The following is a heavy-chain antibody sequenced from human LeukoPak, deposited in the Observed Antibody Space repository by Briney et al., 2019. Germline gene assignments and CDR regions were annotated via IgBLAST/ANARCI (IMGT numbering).Heavy chain of an antibody. J-gene: IGHJ4*02. Sequence: ASVKVSCKASGYTFTNYDINWVRQATGQGLEWMGYMNPNSGNSAYAQKFQGRVTITTDASISTAYMELSGLRSEDTALYYCAREGLDYWGQRTLVTVSS. CDR3: AREGLDY. CDR2: MNPNSGNS. CDR1: GYTFTNYD. V-gene: IGHV1-8*01.